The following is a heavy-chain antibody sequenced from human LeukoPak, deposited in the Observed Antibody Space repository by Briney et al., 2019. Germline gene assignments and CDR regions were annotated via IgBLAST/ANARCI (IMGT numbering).Heavy chain of an antibody. CDR3: ARTIVYDSYGYDH. CDR2: IYSGGTA. Sequence: PGGSLRPSCAASGFSFSTNYMSWFRRAPGKGLEWVSLIYSGGTAYYADSVKGRFTISRDDSRNTLYLQMNSVRAEDTAMYYCARTIVYDSYGYDHWGQGTLVTVSS. V-gene: IGHV3-53*01. J-gene: IGHJ4*02. D-gene: IGHD5-18*01. CDR1: GFSFSTNY.